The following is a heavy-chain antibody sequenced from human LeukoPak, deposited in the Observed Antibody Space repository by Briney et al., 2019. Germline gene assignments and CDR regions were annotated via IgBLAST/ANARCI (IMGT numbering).Heavy chain of an antibody. D-gene: IGHD2-2*01. CDR1: GFTFGDYA. J-gene: IGHJ4*02. CDR2: IRSKAYGGTT. CDR3: TRDKGDEDIVVVPAAGY. V-gene: IGHV3-49*04. Sequence: GGSLRLSCTASGFTFGDYAMSWVRRAPGKGLEWVGFIRSKAYGGTTEYAASVKGRFTISRDDSKSIAYLQMNSLKTEDTAVYYFTRDKGDEDIVVVPAAGYWGQGTLVTVSS.